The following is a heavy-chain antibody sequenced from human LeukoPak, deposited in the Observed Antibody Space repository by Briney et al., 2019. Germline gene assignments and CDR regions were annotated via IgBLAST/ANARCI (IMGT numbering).Heavy chain of an antibody. CDR1: GYTFTSYG. CDR3: ARLPNYYGSGSYSDY. D-gene: IGHD3-10*01. J-gene: IGHJ4*02. CDR2: ISAYNGNT. Sequence: EASVKVSCKASGYTFTSYGISWVRQAPGQGLEWMGWISAYNGNTNYAQKLQGRVTMTTDTSTSTAYMELSRLRSDDTAVYYCARLPNYYGSGSYSDYWGQGTLVTVSS. V-gene: IGHV1-18*01.